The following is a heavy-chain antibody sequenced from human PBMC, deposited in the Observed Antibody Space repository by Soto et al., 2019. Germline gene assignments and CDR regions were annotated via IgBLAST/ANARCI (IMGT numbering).Heavy chain of an antibody. Sequence: ASVKVSCKASGYTFTSYDINWVRQATGQGLEWMGWMNPNSGNTGYAQEFQGRVTMTRNTSISTAYMELSSLRSEDTAVYYCARAYCSSTSCYGFGAFDIWGQGTMVTVSS. CDR1: GYTFTSYD. D-gene: IGHD2-2*01. J-gene: IGHJ3*02. CDR2: MNPNSGNT. V-gene: IGHV1-8*01. CDR3: ARAYCSSTSCYGFGAFDI.